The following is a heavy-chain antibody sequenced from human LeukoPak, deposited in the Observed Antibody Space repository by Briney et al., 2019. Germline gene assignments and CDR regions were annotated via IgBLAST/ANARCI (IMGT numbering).Heavy chain of an antibody. J-gene: IGHJ5*02. CDR3: ARDTKRSRARWENLGFDP. V-gene: IGHV1-2*02. CDR2: INPNSGGT. D-gene: IGHD1-26*01. Sequence: ASVKVSCKASGYTFTCYYMHWVRQAPGQGLEWMGWINPNSGGTNYAQKLQGRVTMTTDTSTSTAYMELRSLRSDDTAVYYCARDTKRSRARWENLGFDPWGQGTLVTVSS. CDR1: GYTFTCYY.